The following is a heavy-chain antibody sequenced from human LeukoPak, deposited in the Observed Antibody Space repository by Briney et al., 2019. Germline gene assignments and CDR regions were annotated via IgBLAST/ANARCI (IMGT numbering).Heavy chain of an antibody. CDR1: GFTFSSYG. Sequence: PGRSLRLSCAASGFTFSSYGMHWVRQAPGKGLEWVAVMSYDEGNEYYADSVKGRFSISRDNSKNTLYLQMNSLRAEDTAVYYCAKGGYSYGTDFDYWGQGTLVTVSS. CDR2: MSYDEGNE. V-gene: IGHV3-30*18. D-gene: IGHD5-18*01. J-gene: IGHJ4*02. CDR3: AKGGYSYGTDFDY.